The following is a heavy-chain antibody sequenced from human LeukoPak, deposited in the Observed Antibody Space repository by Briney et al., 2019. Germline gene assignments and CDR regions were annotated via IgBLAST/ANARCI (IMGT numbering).Heavy chain of an antibody. D-gene: IGHD3-10*01. CDR1: DGSFGSYY. CDR3: ARGRPGPEFYFDS. CDR2: IYYRGSA. V-gene: IGHV4-59*01. J-gene: IGHJ4*02. Sequence: SETLSLTCTVSDGSFGSYYWSWVRQPPGGGLGWIGYIYYRGSANYNPSLKSRVTISLDTSKNQFSLNLTSVTAADTAVYYCARGRPGPEFYFDSWGQATLVTVSS.